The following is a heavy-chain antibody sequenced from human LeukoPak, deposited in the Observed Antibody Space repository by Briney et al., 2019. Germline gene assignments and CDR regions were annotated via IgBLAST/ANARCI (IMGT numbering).Heavy chain of an antibody. Sequence: PSETLSLTCAVDVGSFSCYYWSWVRQPPGKGLEWIGEINHSGSTNYNSSLKSRVTISVDTSKNQFSLKLSAVTAADTAVYYCARGYYGSGSHCCHMDVWGKGTTITVS. CDR2: INHSGST. CDR3: ARGYYGSGSHCCHMDV. D-gene: IGHD3-10*01. V-gene: IGHV4-34*01. CDR1: VGSFSCYY. J-gene: IGHJ6*03.